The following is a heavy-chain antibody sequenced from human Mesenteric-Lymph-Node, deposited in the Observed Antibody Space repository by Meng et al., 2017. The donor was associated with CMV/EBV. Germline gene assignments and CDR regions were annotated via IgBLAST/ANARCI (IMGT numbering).Heavy chain of an antibody. CDR2: IFWDDDR. CDR3: AHSSKGRGYTYGYVDY. V-gene: IGHV2-5*02. D-gene: IGHD5-18*01. CDR1: FSLTTSGVG. J-gene: IGHJ4*02. Sequence: FSLTTSGVGVGWLRQSPGKALEFLAFIFWDDDRRYNPSLKGTVTITKDTSKNEVVLTLTNMDPVDTATYYCAHSSKGRGYTYGYVDYWGQGTLVTVSS.